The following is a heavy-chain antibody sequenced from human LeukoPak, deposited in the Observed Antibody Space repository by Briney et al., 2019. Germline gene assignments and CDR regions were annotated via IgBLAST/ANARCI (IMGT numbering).Heavy chain of an antibody. CDR1: GFTSSSYW. V-gene: IGHV3-74*01. CDR3: ATLGSYFDY. D-gene: IGHD3-10*01. Sequence: GGSLRLSCAASGFTSSSYWMHWVRQAPGKGLVWVSRISSDGSSTNYADSVMGRFTVSRDNAENTLFLQMNSLRAEDTAVYYCATLGSYFDYWGQGTLVTVSP. J-gene: IGHJ4*02. CDR2: ISSDGSST.